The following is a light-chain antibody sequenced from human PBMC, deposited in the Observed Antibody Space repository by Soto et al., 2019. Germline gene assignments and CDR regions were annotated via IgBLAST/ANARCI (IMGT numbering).Light chain of an antibody. J-gene: IGLJ1*01. CDR2: EVS. CDR3: SSYSSSSMVL. V-gene: IGLV2-14*01. Sequence: QSALTQPASVCGSRGQSITISCTGTRSDIGGYNYVSWYQQYAGKAPELMIFEVSNRPSGVSNRFSGSKSGNTASLTISGLQAEDEADYYCSSYSSSSMVLFGTGTKVTVL. CDR1: RSDIGGYNY.